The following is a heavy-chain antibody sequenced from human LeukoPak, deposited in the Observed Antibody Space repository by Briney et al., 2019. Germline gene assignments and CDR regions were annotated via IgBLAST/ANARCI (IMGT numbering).Heavy chain of an antibody. Sequence: SETLSLTCTVSGGSISSGGYYWSWIRQHPGKGLEWIGYIYYSGSTYYNPSLKSRVTISVDTSKNQFSLKLSSVTAADTAAYYCARDRQGWFDPWGQGTLVTVSS. J-gene: IGHJ5*02. CDR1: GGSISSGGYY. CDR2: IYYSGST. CDR3: ARDRQGWFDP. V-gene: IGHV4-31*03.